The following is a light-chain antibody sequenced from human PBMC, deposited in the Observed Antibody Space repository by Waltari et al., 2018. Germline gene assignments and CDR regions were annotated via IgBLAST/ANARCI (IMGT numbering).Light chain of an antibody. J-gene: IGKJ4*01. CDR1: QSVLLSFDYKNY. V-gene: IGKV4-1*01. CDR2: WAS. CDR3: QQYYSFPLT. Sequence: DIVMTQSPDSLTVSLGERSTIHCKSSQSVLLSFDYKNYLAWYQQLPGQPPKLLIYWASARESGVPTRFSGSGSGTDFTLTISSLQAEDVAVYYCQQYYSFPLTFGGGTK.